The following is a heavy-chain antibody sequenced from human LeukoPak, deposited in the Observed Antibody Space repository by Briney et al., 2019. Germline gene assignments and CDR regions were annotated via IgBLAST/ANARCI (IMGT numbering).Heavy chain of an antibody. J-gene: IGHJ3*02. V-gene: IGHV3-23*01. Sequence: GGSLRRSCAASGFTFSSYAMSWVRQAPGKGLEWVSAISGSGGSTYYADSVKGRFTISRDNSKNTLYLQMNSLRAEDTAVYYCAKDWSPLYYYDSSGLDAFDIWGQGTMVTVSS. D-gene: IGHD3-22*01. CDR3: AKDWSPLYYYDSSGLDAFDI. CDR2: ISGSGGST. CDR1: GFTFSSYA.